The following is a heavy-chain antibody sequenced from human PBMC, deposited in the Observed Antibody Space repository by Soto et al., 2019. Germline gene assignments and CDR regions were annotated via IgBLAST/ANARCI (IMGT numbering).Heavy chain of an antibody. Sequence: QLQLQESGPGLVKPSETLSLTCTVSGGSISRNSYYWGWIRQPPGKGLEWIGSIYYSGSTYYNPSRKSRVTISVDTSKNQFSLKLSSVTAADTAVYYCATLWFGESPYWGQGTLVTVSS. CDR1: GGSISRNSYY. D-gene: IGHD3-10*01. V-gene: IGHV4-39*01. CDR3: ATLWFGESPY. J-gene: IGHJ4*02. CDR2: IYYSGST.